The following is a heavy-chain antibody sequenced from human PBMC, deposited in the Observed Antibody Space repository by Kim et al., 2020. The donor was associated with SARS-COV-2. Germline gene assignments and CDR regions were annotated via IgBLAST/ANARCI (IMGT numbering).Heavy chain of an antibody. CDR1: GYTFTAFY. CDR2: INGNSGGT. Sequence: ASVKVSCKASGYTFTAFYMHWVRQAPGQGLEWRGRINGNSGGTHYAQKFQGRVTMTRDTSTSTAYMELSRLTSDDTAVYYCARDPVVVPAVPTPITAPQDIYWGQGALVTVSS. D-gene: IGHD2-2*01. CDR3: ARDPVVVPAVPTPITAPQDIY. V-gene: IGHV1-2*06. J-gene: IGHJ4*02.